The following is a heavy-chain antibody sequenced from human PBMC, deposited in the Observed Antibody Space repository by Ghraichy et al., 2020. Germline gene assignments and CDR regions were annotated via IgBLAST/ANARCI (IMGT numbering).Heavy chain of an antibody. CDR2: INTNTGNP. CDR3: ARDLPRRIQLWSNFDY. CDR1: GYTFTSYA. V-gene: IGHV7-4-1*02. Sequence: ASVKVSCKASGYTFTSYAMNWVRQAPGQGLEWMGWINTNTGNPTYAQGFTGRFVFSLDTSVSTAYLQISSLKAEDTAVYYCARDLPRRIQLWSNFDYWGQGTLVTVSS. D-gene: IGHD5-18*01. J-gene: IGHJ4*02.